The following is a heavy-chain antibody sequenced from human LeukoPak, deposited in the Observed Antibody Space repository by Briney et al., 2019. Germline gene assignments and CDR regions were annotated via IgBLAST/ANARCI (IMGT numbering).Heavy chain of an antibody. V-gene: IGHV6-1*01. CDR1: GDSVSSNSAA. CDR2: TYYRSKWYN. Sequence: SQTLSLTCAISGDSVSSNSAAWNWIRQSPSRGLEWLGRTYYRSKWYNDYAVSVKSRLTINPDTSKNQFSLQLNSVTPEDTAVYYCATDRLQKVREGFDYWGQGTLVTVSS. J-gene: IGHJ4*02. CDR3: ATDRLQKVREGFDY. D-gene: IGHD4-11*01.